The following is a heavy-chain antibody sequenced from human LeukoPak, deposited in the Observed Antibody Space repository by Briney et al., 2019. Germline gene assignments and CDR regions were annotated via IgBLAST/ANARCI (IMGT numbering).Heavy chain of an antibody. D-gene: IGHD6-6*01. J-gene: IGHJ4*02. Sequence: SETLSLTCTVSGGPISSYYWSWIRQPPGKGLEWIGYIYYSGSTNYNPSLKSRVTISVDTSKNQFSRKLSSVTAADTAVYYCARVDPDSSSTLEVFDYWGQGTQVTVSA. CDR1: GGPISSYY. CDR2: IYYSGST. CDR3: ARVDPDSSSTLEVFDY. V-gene: IGHV4-59*01.